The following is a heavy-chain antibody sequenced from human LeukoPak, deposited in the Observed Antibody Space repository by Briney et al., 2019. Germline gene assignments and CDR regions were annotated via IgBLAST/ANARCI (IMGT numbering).Heavy chain of an antibody. CDR3: ARGRRAERLLD. CDR2: INPSGGST. Sequence: ASVTVSCTASGYTFTSYYMHWVRQAPGQGLEWMGIINPSGGSTSYAQKFQGRVTMTRDTSTSTVYMELSSLRSEDTAVYYCARGRRAERLLDWGQGTLVTVSS. D-gene: IGHD1-1*01. V-gene: IGHV1-46*01. J-gene: IGHJ4*02. CDR1: GYTFTSYY.